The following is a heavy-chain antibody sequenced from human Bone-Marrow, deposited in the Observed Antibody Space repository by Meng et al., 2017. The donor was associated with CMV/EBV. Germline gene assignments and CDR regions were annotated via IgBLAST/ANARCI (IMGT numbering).Heavy chain of an antibody. CDR1: GGTFSSYT. D-gene: IGHD3-10*01. J-gene: IGHJ4*02. Sequence: SVKVSCKASGGTFSSYTISWVRQAPGQGLEWMGRIIPILGIANYAQKFQGRVTMTRDTSTSTVYMELSSLRSEDTAVYYCARGRYYGSGSYGAPYYFDYWGQGTLVTVSS. CDR3: ARGRYYGSGSYGAPYYFDY. V-gene: IGHV1-69*02. CDR2: IIPILGIA.